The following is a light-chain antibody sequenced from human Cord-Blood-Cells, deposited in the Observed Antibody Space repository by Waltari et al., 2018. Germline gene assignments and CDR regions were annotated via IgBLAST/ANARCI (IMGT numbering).Light chain of an antibody. J-gene: IGLJ3*02. CDR1: SSDVGGYNY. V-gene: IGLV2-8*01. Sequence: QSALTQPPSASGSPGQSVTISCTGTSSDVGGYNYVSWYQQHPGKAPKLMIYEVSKRPSGVPDRFSGSKSGNTASLTGSGLQAEDEADYYCSSYAGSNAWVFGGGTKLTVL. CDR2: EVS. CDR3: SSYAGSNAWV.